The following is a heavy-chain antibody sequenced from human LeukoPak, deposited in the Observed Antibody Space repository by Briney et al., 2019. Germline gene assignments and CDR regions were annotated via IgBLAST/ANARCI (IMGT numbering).Heavy chain of an antibody. CDR3: ARNVYCSGGSCYPRNWFDP. Sequence: SETLSLTCTVSGGSISNYYWGWIRQPPGKGLEWIGNIYYSGSTFYNPSLKSRVTISVDTSKNQFSLKLSSVTAADTAVYYCARNVYCSGGSCYPRNWFDPWGQGTLVTVSS. D-gene: IGHD2-15*01. CDR1: GGSISNYY. CDR2: IYYSGST. J-gene: IGHJ5*02. V-gene: IGHV4-39*01.